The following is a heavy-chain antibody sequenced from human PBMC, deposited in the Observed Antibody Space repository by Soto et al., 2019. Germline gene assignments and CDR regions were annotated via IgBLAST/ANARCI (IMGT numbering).Heavy chain of an antibody. CDR3: VRHLRARGVVRVGPLDS. CDR1: W. V-gene: IGHV5-51*01. CDR2: IFPGDSDT. J-gene: IGHJ4*02. D-gene: IGHD3-10*01. Sequence: WIAWVRQMPGKGLEWLGNIFPGDSDTTYSPSFQGRVTLSADTSISTAYLHWSSLKASDTAIYFCVRHLRARGVVRVGPLDSWGQGTLVTVSS.